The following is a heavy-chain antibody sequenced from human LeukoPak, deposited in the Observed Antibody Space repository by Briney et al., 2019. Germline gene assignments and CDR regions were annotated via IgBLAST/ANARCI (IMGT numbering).Heavy chain of an antibody. CDR2: IYHSGST. CDR3: ASGVYYMDV. J-gene: IGHJ6*03. D-gene: IGHD3-16*01. CDR1: GYSISSGYY. V-gene: IGHV4-38-2*02. Sequence: SETLSLTCTVSGYSISSGYYWGWIRQPPGKGLEWIGSIYHSGSTYYNPSLKSRVTISVDTSKNQFSLKLSSVTAADTAVYYCASGVYYMDVWGKGTTVTVSS.